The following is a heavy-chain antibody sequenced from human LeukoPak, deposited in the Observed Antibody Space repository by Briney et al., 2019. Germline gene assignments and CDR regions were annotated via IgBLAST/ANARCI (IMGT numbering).Heavy chain of an antibody. D-gene: IGHD5-18*01. CDR3: ARGFRNTAMVYHY. Sequence: GGSLRLSCAASGFTFSSYSMNWVRQAPGKGLEWVSSISSSSSYIYYADSVKGRFTISRDNAKNSLYLQMNSLRAEDTAVYYCARGFRNTAMVYHYWGQGTLATVSS. V-gene: IGHV3-21*01. CDR2: ISSSSSYI. J-gene: IGHJ4*02. CDR1: GFTFSSYS.